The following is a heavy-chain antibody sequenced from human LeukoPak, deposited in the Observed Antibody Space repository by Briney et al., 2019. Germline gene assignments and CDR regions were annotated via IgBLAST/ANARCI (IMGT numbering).Heavy chain of an antibody. J-gene: IGHJ4*02. CDR2: IYYGRST. CDR1: GGSISSSSYY. D-gene: IGHD3-22*01. Sequence: SETLSLTCTVSGGSISSSSYYWGWIRQPPGKGLEWIGSIYYGRSTLYNPSLKSRVTISVDTSKNQFSLKLSSVTAADTAVYYCARTYYYDSSGPYYWGQGTLVTVSS. V-gene: IGHV4-39*07. CDR3: ARTYYYDSSGPYY.